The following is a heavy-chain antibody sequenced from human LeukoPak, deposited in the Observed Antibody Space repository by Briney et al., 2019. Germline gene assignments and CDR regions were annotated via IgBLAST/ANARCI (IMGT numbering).Heavy chain of an antibody. CDR2: TYYRSKWYN. D-gene: IGHD3-22*01. J-gene: IGHJ4*02. CDR1: GDSVSSNSAA. Sequence: SQTLSLTRAISGDSVSSNSAAWNWIRQSPLRGLEWLGRTYYRSKWYNDYAGSVKSRITINPDTSKNQLSLQLNSVTPEDTAVYYCARDRHDDSAYGFDYWGQGTLVTVSS. CDR3: ARDRHDDSAYGFDY. V-gene: IGHV6-1*01.